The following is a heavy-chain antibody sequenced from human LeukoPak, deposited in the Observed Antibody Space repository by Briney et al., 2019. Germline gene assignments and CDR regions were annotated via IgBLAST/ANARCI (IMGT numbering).Heavy chain of an antibody. Sequence: PSETLSLTCAVYGGSFSGYYWSWIRQPPGKGLEWIGEINHSGSTNYNPSLKSRVTISVDTSKNQFSLKLSSVTAADTAVYYCARGRTRGSNHYDSSGYYYPWGQGTLVTVSS. CDR2: INHSGST. CDR1: GGSFSGYY. J-gene: IGHJ5*02. V-gene: IGHV4-34*01. CDR3: ARGRTRGSNHYDSSGYYYP. D-gene: IGHD3-22*01.